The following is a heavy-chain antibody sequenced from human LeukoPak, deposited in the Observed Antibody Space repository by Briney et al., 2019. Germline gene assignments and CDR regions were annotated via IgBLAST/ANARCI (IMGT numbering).Heavy chain of an antibody. D-gene: IGHD2-2*01. J-gene: IGHJ3*02. CDR3: ARGEGYCSSTSCPKDAFDI. CDR1: GGSISSGSCY. V-gene: IGHV4-61*02. Sequence: SQTLSLTCTVSGGSISSGSCYWSCLRQPAGKGLGGIPRIYTSGSTNYNPSLESRVAIEVDTSKNQFSMKLSSVTAADTAVYYCARGEGYCSSTSCPKDAFDIWGQGTMVTVSS. CDR2: IYTSGST.